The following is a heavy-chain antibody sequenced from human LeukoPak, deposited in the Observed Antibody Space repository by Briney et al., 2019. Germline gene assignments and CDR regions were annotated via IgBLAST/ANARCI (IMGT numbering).Heavy chain of an antibody. CDR3: ASGGYCSSTSCYSDY. V-gene: IGHV4-59*01. CDR1: GGSISSYY. J-gene: IGHJ4*02. Sequence: SETLSLTCAVSGGSISSYYWSWIRQPPRKGLEWIGYIYYSGSTNYNPSLKSRVTISVDTSKNQFSLKLSSVTAADTAVYYCASGGYCSSTSCYSDYWGQGTLVTVSS. CDR2: IYYSGST. D-gene: IGHD2-2*02.